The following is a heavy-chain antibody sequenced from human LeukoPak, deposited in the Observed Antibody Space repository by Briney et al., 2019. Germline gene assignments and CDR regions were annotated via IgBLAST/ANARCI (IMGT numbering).Heavy chain of an antibody. V-gene: IGHV1-2*02. D-gene: IGHD3-10*01. Sequence: GASVKFSCKASGYTFTGYYMHWVRQAPGQGLEWMGWINPNSGGTNYAQKFQGRVTMTRDTSISTAYMELSRLRSDDTAVYYCARAPLAVRGVIKIWGQGTLVTVSS. J-gene: IGHJ4*02. CDR1: GYTFTGYY. CDR3: ARAPLAVRGVIKI. CDR2: INPNSGGT.